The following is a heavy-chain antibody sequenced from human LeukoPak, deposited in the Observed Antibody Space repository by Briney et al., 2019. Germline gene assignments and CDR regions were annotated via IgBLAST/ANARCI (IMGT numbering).Heavy chain of an antibody. CDR3: AKDIQYYDSSGYPYYYYGMDV. D-gene: IGHD3-22*01. J-gene: IGHJ6*02. Sequence: GGSLRLSCAASGFTFDDYAMHWVRQAPGKGLEWVSGISWNSGSIGYADSVKGRFTISRDNAKNSLYLQMNSLRAEDTALYYCAKDIQYYDSSGYPYYYYGMDVWGQGTTDTVSS. CDR2: ISWNSGSI. CDR1: GFTFDDYA. V-gene: IGHV3-9*01.